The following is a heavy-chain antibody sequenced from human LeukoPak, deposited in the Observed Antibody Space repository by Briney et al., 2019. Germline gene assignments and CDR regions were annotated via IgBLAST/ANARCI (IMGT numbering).Heavy chain of an antibody. J-gene: IGHJ4*02. Sequence: PGGSLRLSCAASGFTFSSYGMHWVRQAPGKGLEWVAVISYDGSNKYYADSVKGRFTISRDNSKNTLYLQMNSLRAGDTAVYYCARGPFMITFGGVMSNWGQGTLVTVSS. D-gene: IGHD3-16*01. CDR1: GFTFSSYG. CDR3: ARGPFMITFGGVMSN. CDR2: ISYDGSNK. V-gene: IGHV3-30*03.